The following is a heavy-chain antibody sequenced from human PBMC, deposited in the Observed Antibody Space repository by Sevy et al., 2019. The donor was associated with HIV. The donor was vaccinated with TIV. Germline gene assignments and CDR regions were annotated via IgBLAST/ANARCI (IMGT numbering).Heavy chain of an antibody. CDR2: IKQDGSEK. CDR3: AREGVGDTAMAVDY. D-gene: IGHD5-18*01. Sequence: GGSLRLSCAASGFTFSSYWMSWVRQAPGKGLEWVANIKQDGSEKYYVDSVKGRFTISRDNAKNSLYLQMNSLRAEHTAVYYCAREGVGDTAMAVDYWGQGTLVTVSS. J-gene: IGHJ4*02. V-gene: IGHV3-7*01. CDR1: GFTFSSYW.